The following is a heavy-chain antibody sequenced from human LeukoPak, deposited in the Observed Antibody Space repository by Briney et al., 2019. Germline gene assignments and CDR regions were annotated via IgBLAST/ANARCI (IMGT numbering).Heavy chain of an antibody. J-gene: IGHJ4*02. CDR3: ANQWVDW. D-gene: IGHD1-26*01. CDR2: INEGGENT. Sequence: SGGSLRISCAASGFAFNSYAMTWVRQAPGKGLEWVSSINEGGENTPYAASVTGRFTISRDNSPCTLFLQMASLRAEDTAVYYCANQWVDWWGQGTLVTLSS. CDR1: GFAFNSYA. V-gene: IGHV3-23*01.